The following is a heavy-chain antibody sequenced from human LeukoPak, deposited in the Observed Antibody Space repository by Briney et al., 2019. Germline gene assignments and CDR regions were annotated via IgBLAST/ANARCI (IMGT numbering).Heavy chain of an antibody. CDR1: GFTFSSYW. Sequence: GGSLRLSCAASGFTFSSYWMHWVRQAPGKGLVWVSRINSDGSTTNYADSVKGRFTISRDNAKNTLYLQINSLRAEDMAVYYCARVAAGYSVNYFDYWGQGTLVTVSS. J-gene: IGHJ4*02. V-gene: IGHV3-74*01. D-gene: IGHD4-23*01. CDR2: INSDGSTT. CDR3: ARVAAGYSVNYFDY.